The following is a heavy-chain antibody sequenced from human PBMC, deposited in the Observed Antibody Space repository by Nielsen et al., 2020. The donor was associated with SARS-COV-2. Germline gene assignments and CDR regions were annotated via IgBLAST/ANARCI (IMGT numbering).Heavy chain of an antibody. D-gene: IGHD4-23*01. J-gene: IGHJ4*02. Sequence: GESLKISCKASGYIFTDYWIRWVRQMPGNGLEWTGIIHHRDSDITYSPSFQGQVTISAENSISAAYLQWRSLKASDTAMYYCAKGGDNSGSYFDHWGQGTLLTVSS. CDR2: IHHRDSDI. CDR1: GYIFTDYW. V-gene: IGHV5-51*01. CDR3: AKGGDNSGSYFDH.